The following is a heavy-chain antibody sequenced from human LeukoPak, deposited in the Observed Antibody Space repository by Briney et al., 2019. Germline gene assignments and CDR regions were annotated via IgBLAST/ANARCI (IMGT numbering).Heavy chain of an antibody. CDR2: ISSSSSYI. V-gene: IGHV3-21*01. CDR3: ATAAYEFWSDGYFDY. Sequence: GGSLRLSCAASGFTFSSYSMNWVRQAPGKGLEWVSSISSSSSYIYYADSVKGRFTISRDNAKNSLYLQMNSLRAEDTAVYYCATAAYEFWSDGYFDYWGQGTLVTVSS. CDR1: GFTFSSYS. D-gene: IGHD3-3*01. J-gene: IGHJ4*02.